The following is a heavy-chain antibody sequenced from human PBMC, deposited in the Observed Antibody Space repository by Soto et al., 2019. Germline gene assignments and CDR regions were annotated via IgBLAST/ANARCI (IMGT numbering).Heavy chain of an antibody. CDR3: ARKSNWGAFDV. V-gene: IGHV3-7*01. Sequence: EVQLVESGGDLVQWGGSLRLSCAASGFTFSYHWMNWVRLAPGKGPEWVANINQDGSEQNYVDSVKGRFTISRDNARNSLYLQMNSLRAEDTAVFYCARKSNWGAFDVWGQGTLVIVS. J-gene: IGHJ3*01. CDR1: GFTFSYHW. CDR2: INQDGSEQ. D-gene: IGHD7-27*01.